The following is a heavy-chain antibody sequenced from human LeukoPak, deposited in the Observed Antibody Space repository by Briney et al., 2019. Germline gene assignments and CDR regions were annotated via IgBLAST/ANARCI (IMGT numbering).Heavy chain of an antibody. CDR1: GFAFSSYE. CDR2: INWNGGST. CDR3: ARAQTYGDSRLLLDY. D-gene: IGHD2-21*02. J-gene: IGHJ4*02. V-gene: IGHV3-20*04. Sequence: GGSLRLSCAASGFAFSSYEMNWVRQAPGKGLEWVSGINWNGGSTGYADSVEGRFTISRDNAKNSQYLQMNSLRVEDTALYYCARAQTYGDSRLLLDYWGQGTLVTVSS.